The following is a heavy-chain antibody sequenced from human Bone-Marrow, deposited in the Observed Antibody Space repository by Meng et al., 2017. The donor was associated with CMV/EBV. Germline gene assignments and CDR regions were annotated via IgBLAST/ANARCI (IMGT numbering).Heavy chain of an antibody. CDR2: ISAYNGNT. Sequence: QVQVLQFGAEVKKPGASVRVSCKASGYTFTSYGITWVGQAPGQGLEWMGWISAYNGNTNYAQKLKGRVTMTTDTSTSTAYMELRSLRSDDTAVYYCVVGRGLDYWGQGTLVTVSS. V-gene: IGHV1-18*01. D-gene: IGHD2-2*01. CDR1: GYTFTSYG. J-gene: IGHJ4*02. CDR3: VVGRGLDY.